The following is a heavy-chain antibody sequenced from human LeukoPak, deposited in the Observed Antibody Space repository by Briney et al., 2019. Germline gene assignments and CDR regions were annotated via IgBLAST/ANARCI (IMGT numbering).Heavy chain of an antibody. CDR2: IWYDGSNK. J-gene: IGHJ4*02. CDR1: GFTFSSYV. CDR3: VKLSPSGSGSYSGY. V-gene: IGHV3-33*06. D-gene: IGHD3-10*01. Sequence: PGGSLSLSCAASGFTFSSYVLHCVRPAPGTALAWVAVIWYDGSNKYSADSVKGRFTISRDNSKNTMYLQMNSLSVEDTAVYYCVKLSPSGSGSYSGYWGQGTLVIVSS.